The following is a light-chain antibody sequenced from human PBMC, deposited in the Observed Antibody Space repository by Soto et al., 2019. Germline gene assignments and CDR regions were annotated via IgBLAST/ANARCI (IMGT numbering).Light chain of an antibody. Sequence: QSVLTQPASVSGSPGQSITISCTGTSSDIGNYNYVSWYQQHPDKAPKLIIFEVSNRPSGISSRFSGSKSGNTASLTISGLQAEDEADYYCASYTSSSTSVIFGRGTKLTVL. V-gene: IGLV2-14*01. CDR2: EVS. J-gene: IGLJ2*01. CDR1: SSDIGNYNY. CDR3: ASYTSSSTSVI.